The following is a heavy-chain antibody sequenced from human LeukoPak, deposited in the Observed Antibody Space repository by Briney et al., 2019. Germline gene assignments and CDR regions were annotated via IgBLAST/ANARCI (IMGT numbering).Heavy chain of an antibody. V-gene: IGHV1-18*01. CDR1: GYTFTSYG. CDR3: PRVGARYNWSDETLTENVFDI. Sequence: ASVKVSCKASGYTFTSYGISWVRQAPGQGLEWMGWISAYSGNTNYAQKLQGRVTITTDTSTNTAYMELRSLRSDDTAVYYRPRVGARYNWSDETLTENVFDIWGQGTMVSVSS. CDR2: ISAYSGNT. D-gene: IGHD1-1*01. J-gene: IGHJ3*02.